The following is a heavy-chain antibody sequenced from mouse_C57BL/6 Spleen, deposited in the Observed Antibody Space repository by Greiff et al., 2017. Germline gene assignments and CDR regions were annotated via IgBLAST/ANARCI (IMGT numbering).Heavy chain of an antibody. Sequence: VKLVESGTELVKPGASVKLSCKASGYTFTSYWMHWVKQRPGQGLEWIGNINPSNGGTNYNEKFKSKATLTVDKSSSTAYMQLSSLTSEDSAVYYCARSSYYGSDYWGQGTTLTVSS. CDR1: GYTFTSYW. D-gene: IGHD1-1*01. J-gene: IGHJ2*01. CDR2: INPSNGGT. V-gene: IGHV1-53*01. CDR3: ARSSYYGSDY.